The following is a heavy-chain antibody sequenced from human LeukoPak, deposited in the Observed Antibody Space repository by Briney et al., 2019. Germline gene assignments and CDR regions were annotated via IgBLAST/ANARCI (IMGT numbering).Heavy chain of an antibody. CDR3: ARGRSYDYVWGSYRLVPYFDY. CDR1: GGSLSSGGYY. D-gene: IGHD3-16*02. Sequence: PSETLSLTCTVSGGSLSSGGYYWSWIRQHPGKGLEWIGYIYYSGSTYYNPSLKSRVTISVDASKNQFSLKLSSVTAADTAVYYCARGRSYDYVWGSYRLVPYFDYWGQGTLVTVSS. CDR2: IYYSGST. J-gene: IGHJ4*02. V-gene: IGHV4-31*03.